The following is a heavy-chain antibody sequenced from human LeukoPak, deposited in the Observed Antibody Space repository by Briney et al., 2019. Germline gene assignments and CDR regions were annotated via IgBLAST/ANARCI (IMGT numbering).Heavy chain of an antibody. V-gene: IGHV3-30-3*01. J-gene: IGHJ3*02. CDR2: ISYDGSNK. CDR1: GFTFSSYA. D-gene: IGHD1-26*01. CDR3: AKDLSGSYYVDAFDI. Sequence: GGSLRLSCAASGFTFSSYAMHWVRQAPGKGLEWVAVISYDGSNKYYADSVKGRFTISRDNSKNTLYLQMNSLRAEDTAVYYCAKDLSGSYYVDAFDIWGQGTMVTVSS.